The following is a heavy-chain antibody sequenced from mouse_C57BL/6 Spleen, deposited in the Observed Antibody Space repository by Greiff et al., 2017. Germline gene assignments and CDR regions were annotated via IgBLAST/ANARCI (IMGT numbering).Heavy chain of an antibody. CDR2: INYDGSST. Sequence: EVMLVESEGGLVQPGSSMKLSCTASGFTFSDYYMAWVRQVPEKGLEWVANINYDGSSTYYLDSLKSRFIISRDNAKNILYLQMSSLKSEDTATYYCARGDYYGNLYFDYWGQGTTLTVSS. CDR1: GFTFSDYY. J-gene: IGHJ2*01. CDR3: ARGDYYGNLYFDY. D-gene: IGHD2-1*01. V-gene: IGHV5-16*01.